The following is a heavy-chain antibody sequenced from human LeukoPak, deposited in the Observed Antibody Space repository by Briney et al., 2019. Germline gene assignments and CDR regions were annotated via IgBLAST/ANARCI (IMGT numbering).Heavy chain of an antibody. V-gene: IGHV1-2*02. CDR2: FNPDSVAT. D-gene: IGHD6-19*01. CDR3: STNVAGSSLDY. Sequence: ASVKVSCKASGYTFTDYYMHWVRQAPGQGLEWMGWFNPDSVATKYAQNFQGRVTMTRDTSIDTVYMELRALTSDDTAIYYCSTNVAGSSLDYWGQGTLVTVSS. CDR1: GYTFTDYY. J-gene: IGHJ4*02.